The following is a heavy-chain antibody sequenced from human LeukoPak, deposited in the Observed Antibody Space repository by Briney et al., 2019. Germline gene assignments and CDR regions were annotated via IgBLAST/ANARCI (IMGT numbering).Heavy chain of an antibody. CDR3: ARDRGYSDY. J-gene: IGHJ4*02. Sequence: AGGSLRLSCAASGFTFSSYAMSWVRQAPGKGLEWVANIKQDGSEKYYVDSVKGRFTISRDNAKNSLYLQMNSLRAEDTAVYYRARDRGYSDYWGQGTLVTVSS. CDR1: GFTFSSYA. CDR2: IKQDGSEK. V-gene: IGHV3-7*01. D-gene: IGHD3-22*01.